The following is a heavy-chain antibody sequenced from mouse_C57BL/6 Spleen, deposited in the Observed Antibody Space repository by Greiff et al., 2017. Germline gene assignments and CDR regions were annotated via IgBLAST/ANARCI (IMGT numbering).Heavy chain of an antibody. D-gene: IGHD2-4*01. CDR1: GYTFTSYT. J-gene: IGHJ4*01. Sequence: QVQLQQSGAELARPGASVKMSCKASGYTFTSYTMHWVKQRPGQGLEWIGYINPSSGYTKYNQKFKDKTTLTADKSSSTAYMQLSSLTSADAAVYYCARSYDYDWAMDYWGQGTSVTVAS. CDR2: INPSSGYT. CDR3: ARSYDYDWAMDY. V-gene: IGHV1-4*01.